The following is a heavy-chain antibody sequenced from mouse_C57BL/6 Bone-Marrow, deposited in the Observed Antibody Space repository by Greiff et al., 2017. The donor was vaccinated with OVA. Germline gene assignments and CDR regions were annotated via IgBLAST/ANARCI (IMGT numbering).Heavy chain of an antibody. CDR2: IDPETGGT. D-gene: IGHD2-13*01. V-gene: IGHV1-15*01. CDR3: TRGYSDYYAMDY. Sequence: QVQLKQSGAELVRPGASVTLSCTASGFTFNDYEMHWVKQTPVHGLEWIGAIDPETGGTAYYQKFKGKAILTADKSSSTAYLELRSLTSEDSAVYYGTRGYSDYYAMDYWGQGTSVTVSS. CDR1: GFTFNDYE. J-gene: IGHJ4*01.